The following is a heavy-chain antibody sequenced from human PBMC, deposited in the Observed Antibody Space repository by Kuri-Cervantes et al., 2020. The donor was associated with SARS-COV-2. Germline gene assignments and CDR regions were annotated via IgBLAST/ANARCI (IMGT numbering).Heavy chain of an antibody. Sequence: SETLSLTCAVYGGSFSGYYWSWIRQLPGKGLEWIGEINHSGSTNYNPSLKSRVTISVDTSKNQFSLKLSSVTAADTAVYYCARGRNYYDSSGYFYYFDYWGQGTLVTVSS. J-gene: IGHJ4*01. CDR1: GGSFSGYY. D-gene: IGHD3-22*01. V-gene: IGHV4-34*01. CDR2: INHSGST. CDR3: ARGRNYYDSSGYFYYFDY.